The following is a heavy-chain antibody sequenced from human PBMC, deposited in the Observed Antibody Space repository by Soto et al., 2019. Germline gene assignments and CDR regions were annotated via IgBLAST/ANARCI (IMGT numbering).Heavy chain of an antibody. CDR3: ARPDEGGYSSNHHYYYALDV. CDR1: GGTFRSYS. Sequence: ASVKVSCKASGGTFRSYSISWVRQAPGQGLEWMGGIIPIFDITNYAQKFQGRVTITADESTSTAYMELSSLGSDDTAVYYCARPDEGGYSSNHHYYYALDVWGQGTTVTVSS. V-gene: IGHV1-69*13. J-gene: IGHJ6*02. D-gene: IGHD3-22*01. CDR2: IIPIFDIT.